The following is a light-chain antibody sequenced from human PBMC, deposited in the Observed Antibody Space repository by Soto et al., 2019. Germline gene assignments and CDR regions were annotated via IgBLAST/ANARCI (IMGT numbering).Light chain of an antibody. CDR2: DVT. CDR1: SSDIGGFNY. J-gene: IGLJ1*01. CDR3: CSYAGRYTFV. V-gene: IGLV2-11*01. Sequence: QSALTQPRSVSGSPGQSVTISCTGTSSDIGGFNYVSWYQQHPGKVPKLMIHDVTKRPSGVPDRFSASKSANTASLTISGLQAEDEADYYCCSYAGRYTFVFGSGTKLTVL.